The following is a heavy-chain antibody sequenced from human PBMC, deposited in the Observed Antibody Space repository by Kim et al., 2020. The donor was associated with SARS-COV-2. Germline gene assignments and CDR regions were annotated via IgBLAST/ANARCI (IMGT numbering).Heavy chain of an antibody. CDR2: IKQDGSEK. D-gene: IGHD3-3*01. Sequence: GGSLRLSCAASGFTFSSYWMSWVRQAPGKGLEWVANIKQDGSEKYYVDSVKGRFTISRDNAKNSLYLQMNSLRAEDTAVYYCASSQYFWEMGYWGQGTLVTVSS. CDR1: GFTFSSYW. V-gene: IGHV3-7*01. CDR3: ASSQYFWEMGY. J-gene: IGHJ4*02.